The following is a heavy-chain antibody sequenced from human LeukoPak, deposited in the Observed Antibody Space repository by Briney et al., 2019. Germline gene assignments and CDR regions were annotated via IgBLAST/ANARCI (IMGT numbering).Heavy chain of an antibody. D-gene: IGHD3-10*01. CDR1: GFTVSSNY. J-gene: IGHJ4*02. CDR2: IRYDGSNK. CDR3: AKPAFGELSLLVDY. V-gene: IGHV3-30*02. Sequence: GGSLRLSCAASGFTVSSNYMSWVRQAPGKGLEWVAFIRYDGSNKYYADSVKGRFTISRDNSKNTLYLQMNSLRAEDTAVYYCAKPAFGELSLLVDYWGQGTLVTVSS.